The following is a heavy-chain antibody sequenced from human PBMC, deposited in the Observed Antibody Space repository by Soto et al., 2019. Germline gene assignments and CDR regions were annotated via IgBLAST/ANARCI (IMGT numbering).Heavy chain of an antibody. CDR1: GFTFTDYG. V-gene: IGHV3-33*01. Sequence: QVQLVESGGGVVQPGGSLRLSCAASGFTFTDYGMHWVRQAPGKGLEWVAGIWSDGSNTYYADSVKGRLTISRDNSQDTLYLQMNSLGGEDMAIYYCAREYSHSWNNGMDVWGQGTTVTVSS. CDR3: AREYSHSWNNGMDV. D-gene: IGHD1-1*01. J-gene: IGHJ6*02. CDR2: IWSDGSNT.